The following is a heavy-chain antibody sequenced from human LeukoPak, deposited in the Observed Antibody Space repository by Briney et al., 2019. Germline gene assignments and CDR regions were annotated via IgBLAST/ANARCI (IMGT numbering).Heavy chain of an antibody. J-gene: IGHJ4*02. CDR3: ARGMGSPDF. Sequence: SETLSLTCTVSGGSISTTSYYWGWIRQPPGKGLEWVGNTFYNGSTYYNPSLKSRVTISVDTSKNQFSLKLSSVTAADTAVYYCARGMGSPDFWGQGTLVTVSS. CDR2: TFYNGST. V-gene: IGHV4-39*07. CDR1: GGSISTTSYY. D-gene: IGHD1-26*01.